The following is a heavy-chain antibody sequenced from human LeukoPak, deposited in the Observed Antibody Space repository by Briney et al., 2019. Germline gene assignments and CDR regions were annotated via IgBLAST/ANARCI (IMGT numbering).Heavy chain of an antibody. CDR2: IYYTGST. CDR3: ARGSQQLVNFDD. J-gene: IGHJ4*02. V-gene: IGHV4-38-2*01. Sequence: SETLSLTCDVSGYSISSGYYWGWIRQPPGRGLEWIGSIYYTGSTYYNPSLRSRVTISMDTSKNQFSLRLNSVTAADTAVYYCARGSQQLVNFDDWGQGTLVTVSS. D-gene: IGHD6-13*01. CDR1: GYSISSGYY.